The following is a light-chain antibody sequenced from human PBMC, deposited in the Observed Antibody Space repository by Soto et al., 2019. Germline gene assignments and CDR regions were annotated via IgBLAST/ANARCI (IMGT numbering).Light chain of an antibody. V-gene: IGKV3-15*01. Sequence: EIVMTQSPATLSVSPGERATLSCRASQSIGSTLAWYQQKPGQSPRLLIYGASTRATGLPARFRGSGSGTEFTLTISSLQSEDFALYYCQQYNNWPITFGQGTRLEI. CDR3: QQYNNWPIT. CDR2: GAS. CDR1: QSIGST. J-gene: IGKJ5*01.